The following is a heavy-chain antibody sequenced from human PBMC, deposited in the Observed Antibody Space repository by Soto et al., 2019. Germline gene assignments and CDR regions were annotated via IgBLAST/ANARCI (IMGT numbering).Heavy chain of an antibody. CDR3: ARSGEMATILSC. Sequence: QVQLVQSGAEVKKPGSSVKVSCKASGGTFSSYTISWVRQAPGQGLEWMGRIIPILGIANYAQKFQGRVTISADKYTSTDYMELSSLRSEDTAVYYCARSGEMATILSCWGQGTLVAVSS. CDR1: GGTFSSYT. J-gene: IGHJ4*02. V-gene: IGHV1-69*02. D-gene: IGHD2-15*01. CDR2: IIPILGIA.